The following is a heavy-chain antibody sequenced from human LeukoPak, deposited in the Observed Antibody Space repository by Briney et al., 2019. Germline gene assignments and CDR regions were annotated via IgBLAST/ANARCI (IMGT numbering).Heavy chain of an antibody. Sequence: GGSLRLSCAASGFTFNIYSMHWVRQAPGKGLEWVAVISLDGSSENYADSVRGRFTISRDNAKKTLYLQLNSLRPEDTAVYYCARCIVVIPVVRGGGYYGMDVWGQGTTVTVSS. J-gene: IGHJ6*02. CDR1: GFTFNIYS. D-gene: IGHD2-2*01. V-gene: IGHV3-30*04. CDR2: ISLDGSSE. CDR3: ARCIVVIPVVRGGGYYGMDV.